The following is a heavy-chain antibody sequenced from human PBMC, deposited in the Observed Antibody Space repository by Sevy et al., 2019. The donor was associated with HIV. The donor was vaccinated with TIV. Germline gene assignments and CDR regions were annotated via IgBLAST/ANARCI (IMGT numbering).Heavy chain of an antibody. CDR1: GFTFNNYA. J-gene: IGHJ3*02. Sequence: GESLKISCAASGFTFNNYAMNWVRQAPGKGLEWVSTIFGNGDVSISFGNGDVTYYAGSVRGRFTLSRDSSKNTLYLQMNSLEAEDTALYYCAGGRYDSSGSFDAFDIWGQGTMVTVSS. V-gene: IGHV3-23*01. CDR3: AGGRYDSSGSFDAFDI. CDR2: IFGNGDVSISFGNGDVT. D-gene: IGHD3-22*01.